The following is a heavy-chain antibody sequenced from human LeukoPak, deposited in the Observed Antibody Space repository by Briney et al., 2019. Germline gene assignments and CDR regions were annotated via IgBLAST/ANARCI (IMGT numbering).Heavy chain of an antibody. D-gene: IGHD1-7*01. J-gene: IGHJ4*02. CDR2: LSNDGNYK. CDR3: ARDYSWNYDY. CDR1: GSSFSGYS. Sequence: GGSLRLSCAASGSSFSGYSMHWVRQAPGKGLEWVAVLSNDGNYKYYGDSVKGRFTISRDTSKNTLYLQMDSLRTEDTAVYYCARDYSWNYDYWGQGTLVTVSS. V-gene: IGHV3-30-3*01.